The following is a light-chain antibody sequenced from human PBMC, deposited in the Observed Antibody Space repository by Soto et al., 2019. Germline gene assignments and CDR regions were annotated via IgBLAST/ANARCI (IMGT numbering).Light chain of an antibody. CDR1: SSDVGGYNF. Sequence: QSALTQPAYVSGSPGQSITISCTGISSDVGGYNFVSWYQLPPGKAPKLMIYEVSNRPSGVSNRFSGSKSDNTASLTISGLQTEDEADYYCSSYTSSSTYVFGTGTKLTVL. V-gene: IGLV2-14*01. CDR2: EVS. J-gene: IGLJ1*01. CDR3: SSYTSSSTYV.